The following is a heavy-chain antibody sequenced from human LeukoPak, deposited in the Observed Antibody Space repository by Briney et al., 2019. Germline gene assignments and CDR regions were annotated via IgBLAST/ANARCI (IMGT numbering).Heavy chain of an antibody. V-gene: IGHV4-59*01. CDR2: IYYSGST. D-gene: IGHD5-18*01. Sequence: SETLSLTCTVSGGSISSYYWSWIRQPPGKGLEWIGYIYYSGSTNYNPSLKSRVTISVDTSKNQFSLKLSSVTAADTAVYYCARGSYGIRITPLAYYYYYMDVWGKGTTVTVSS. CDR1: GGSISSYY. J-gene: IGHJ6*03. CDR3: ARGSYGIRITPLAYYYYYMDV.